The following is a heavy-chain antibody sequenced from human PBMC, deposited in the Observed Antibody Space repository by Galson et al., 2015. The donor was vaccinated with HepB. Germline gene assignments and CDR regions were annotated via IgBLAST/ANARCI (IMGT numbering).Heavy chain of an antibody. CDR1: GFSLTTPGRC. CDR3: ARLVAGNYYDNSGYDVFDI. V-gene: IGHV2-70*11. J-gene: IGHJ3*02. D-gene: IGHD3-22*01. Sequence: PALVKPTQTLTLTCTFSGFSLTTPGRCVSWIRQPPGKALEWLARIDWDDDKYYSTSLKTRLTISKDTSKNQVVLTMTNMDPGDTATYYCARLVAGNYYDNSGYDVFDIWGQGTMVTVSS. CDR2: IDWDDDK.